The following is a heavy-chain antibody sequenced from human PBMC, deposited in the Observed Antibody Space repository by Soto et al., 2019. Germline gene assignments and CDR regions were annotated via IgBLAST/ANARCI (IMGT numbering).Heavy chain of an antibody. CDR2: INSGGGNT. D-gene: IGHD2-21*02. V-gene: IGHV1-46*01. CDR1: GYTFTGYY. J-gene: IGHJ4*02. CDR3: AGGNCAGDCYFDF. Sequence: QVQLVQSGAEVKKPGASVKISCKASGYTFTGYYIYWVRQAPGQGLEFMGAINSGGGNTDYAQKFQGRVTVTRDTSTSTVYRELTILRFDDTAVYYCAGGNCAGDCYFDFWGQGTLVTVSS.